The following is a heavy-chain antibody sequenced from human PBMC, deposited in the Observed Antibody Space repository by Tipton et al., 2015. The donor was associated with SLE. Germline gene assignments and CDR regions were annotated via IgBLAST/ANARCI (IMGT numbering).Heavy chain of an antibody. CDR3: AALAAAGTWWFDP. J-gene: IGHJ5*02. CDR2: INHSGST. D-gene: IGHD6-13*01. CDR1: GGSFSGYY. Sequence: TLSLTCAVYGGSFSGYYWSWFRQTPGKGLEWIGEINHSGSTNYNPSLKSRVTISVDTSKNQFSLKLSSVTAAATAVYYCAALAAAGTWWFDPWGPGTLVTVSS. V-gene: IGHV4-34*01.